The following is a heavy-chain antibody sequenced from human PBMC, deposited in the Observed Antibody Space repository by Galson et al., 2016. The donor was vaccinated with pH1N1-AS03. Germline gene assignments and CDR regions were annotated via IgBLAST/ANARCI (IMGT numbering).Heavy chain of an antibody. CDR1: GYIFTGFY. D-gene: IGHD2-2*01. CDR2: INTDSGGT. CDR3: ARDPRGPCTSATCPTTDYFGMDV. Sequence: SVKVSCKASGYIFTGFYVHWVRQAPGQGLEWMGWINTDSGGTNYAQKFEAWVTVTRDASGSTAYMELYGLKADGTAVYYCARDPRGPCTSATCPTTDYFGMDVWGQGTTVIVSS. J-gene: IGHJ6*02. V-gene: IGHV1-2*04.